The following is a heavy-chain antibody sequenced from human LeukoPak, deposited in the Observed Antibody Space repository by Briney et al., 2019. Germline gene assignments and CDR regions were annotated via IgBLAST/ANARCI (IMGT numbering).Heavy chain of an antibody. V-gene: IGHV3-30*04. J-gene: IGHJ6*04. D-gene: IGHD3-3*01. CDR3: ARDVGGYYYYYGMDV. Sequence: GRSLRLSCAASGFTFSSYAMHWVRQAPGKGLEWVAVISYDGSNKYYADSVKGRFTISRDNSKNTLYLQMNSLRAEDMAMYYCARDVGGYYYYYGMDVWGKGTTVTVSS. CDR2: ISYDGSNK. CDR1: GFTFSSYA.